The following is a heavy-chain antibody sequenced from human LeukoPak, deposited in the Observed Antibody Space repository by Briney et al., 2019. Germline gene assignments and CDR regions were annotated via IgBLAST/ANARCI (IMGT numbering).Heavy chain of an antibody. V-gene: IGHV4-4*02. CDR2: IHRDGRT. CDR1: GVSISTSEW. D-gene: IGHD3-9*01. Sequence: SGTLSLACAVSGVSISTSEWWIWVRQPPGQGLEWIGEIHRDGRTRYNPSLTSRVTMSMDYSKNQFSLNVRFVTAADTAIYYCGKTDIYFNPIDYWGPGSLVTVSS. CDR3: GKTDIYFNPIDY. J-gene: IGHJ4*02.